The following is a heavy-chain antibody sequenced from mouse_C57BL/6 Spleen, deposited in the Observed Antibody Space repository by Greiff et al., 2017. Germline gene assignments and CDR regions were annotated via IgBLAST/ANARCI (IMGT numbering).Heavy chain of an antibody. J-gene: IGHJ3*01. CDR3: TSMTAVVARPFAY. CDR2: IDPEDGDT. D-gene: IGHD1-1*01. V-gene: IGHV14-1*01. CDR1: GFNITDYY. Sequence: EVQRVESGAELVRPGASVKLSCTASGFNITDYYMHWVKQRPEQGLEWIGSIDPEDGDTDYDPKFQGKATMTADTSANTAYLQRSSLTSEDAAVYYCTSMTAVVARPFAYWGPGTLVTFSA.